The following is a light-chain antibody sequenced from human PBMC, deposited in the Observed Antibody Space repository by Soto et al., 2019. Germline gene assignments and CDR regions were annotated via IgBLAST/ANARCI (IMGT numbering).Light chain of an antibody. J-gene: IGKJ5*01. Sequence: DIQMTQSPSTLSGSVGDRVTITCRASQNIRNLLAWYQQKPGKAPKPLIFDASTLKTGVPSRFGGSGSGAEFNFTIAGLQPDDFATYFCQQYYTYSTFGQGTRLEIK. CDR1: QNIRNL. CDR3: QQYYTYST. CDR2: DAS. V-gene: IGKV1-5*01.